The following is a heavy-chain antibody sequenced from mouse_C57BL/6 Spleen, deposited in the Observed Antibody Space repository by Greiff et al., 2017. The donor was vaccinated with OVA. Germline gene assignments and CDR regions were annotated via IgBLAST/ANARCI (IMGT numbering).Heavy chain of an antibody. CDR2: INPNNGGT. D-gene: IGHD2-3*01. Sequence: EVQLQQSGPELVKPGASVKMSCKASGYTFTDYNMHWVKQSHGKSLEWIGYINPNNGGTSYNQKFKGKATLTVNKSSSTAYMELRSLTSEDSAVYDCERGGLLEAWFAYWGQGTLVTVSA. CDR1: GYTFTDYN. J-gene: IGHJ3*01. V-gene: IGHV1-22*01. CDR3: ERGGLLEAWFAY.